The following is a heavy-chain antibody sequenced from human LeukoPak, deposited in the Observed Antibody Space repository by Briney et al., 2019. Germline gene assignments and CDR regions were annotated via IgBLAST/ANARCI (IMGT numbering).Heavy chain of an antibody. V-gene: IGHV3-30*18. Sequence: GGSLRLSCAASGFTFSSYGMHWVRQAPGKGLEWVAAISYDGSNKYYADSVKGRFTISRDNSKNTLYLQMNSLRAEDTAVYYCAKDSWLKSYYYYGMDVWGQGTTVTVSS. D-gene: IGHD3-16*01. CDR3: AKDSWLKSYYYYGMDV. CDR2: ISYDGSNK. J-gene: IGHJ6*02. CDR1: GFTFSSYG.